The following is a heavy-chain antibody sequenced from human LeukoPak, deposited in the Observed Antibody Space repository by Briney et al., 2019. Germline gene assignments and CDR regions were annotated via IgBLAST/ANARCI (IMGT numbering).Heavy chain of an antibody. CDR3: ARDAGPIAAAGTGVYYYYYGMDV. V-gene: IGHV4-61*01. CDR2: IYYSGST. Sequence: PSETLSLTCTVSGGSDSSGSYYWSWIRQPPGKGLEWIGYIYYSGSTNYNPSLKSRVTISVDTSKNQFSLKLSSVTAADTAVYYCARDAGPIAAAGTGVYYYYYGMDVWGQGTTVTVSS. D-gene: IGHD6-13*01. CDR1: GGSDSSGSYY. J-gene: IGHJ6*02.